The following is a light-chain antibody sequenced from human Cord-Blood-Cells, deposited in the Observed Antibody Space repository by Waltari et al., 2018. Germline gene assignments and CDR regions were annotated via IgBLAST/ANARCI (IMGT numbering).Light chain of an antibody. Sequence: SYELTQPSSVSVSPGQTARFTCSGDVLAKKKYARWFQQKPGQAPVPVIYKDSERPSGIPERFAGSSSGTTVTLTISGAQVEDEADYYCYSAADNNRVFGGGTKLTVL. CDR2: KDS. J-gene: IGLJ3*02. CDR3: YSAADNNRV. CDR1: VLAKKKY. V-gene: IGLV3-27*01.